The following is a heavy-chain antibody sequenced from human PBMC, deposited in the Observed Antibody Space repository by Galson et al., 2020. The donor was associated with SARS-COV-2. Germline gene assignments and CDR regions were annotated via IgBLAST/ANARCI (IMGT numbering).Heavy chain of an antibody. D-gene: IGHD3-3*01. CDR1: GGSISSSSYY. Sequence: SETLSLTCTVSGGSISSSSYYWGWIRQPPGKGLEWIGSIYYSGSTYYNPSLKSRVTISVDTSKNQFSLKLSSVTAADTAVYYCARGDRGITIFGVVITQAWFDPWGQGTLVTVSS. CDR3: ARGDRGITIFGVVITQAWFDP. J-gene: IGHJ5*02. CDR2: IYYSGST. V-gene: IGHV4-39*07.